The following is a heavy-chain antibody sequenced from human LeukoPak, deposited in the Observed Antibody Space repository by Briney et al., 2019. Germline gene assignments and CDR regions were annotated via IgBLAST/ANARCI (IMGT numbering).Heavy chain of an antibody. CDR1: GFTFSTYG. D-gene: IGHD3-9*01. CDR2: IWNDGSNK. CDR3: VSCDILTGYYYDWYFDL. J-gene: IGHJ2*01. Sequence: GGSLRLSCAASGFTFSTYGMHWVRQAPGKRLEWVAVIWNDGSNKFYADSVKGRFTISRDNSKNTLYLQMNSLRAEDTAVYYCVSCDILTGYYYDWYFDLWGRGTLVTVSS. V-gene: IGHV3-33*01.